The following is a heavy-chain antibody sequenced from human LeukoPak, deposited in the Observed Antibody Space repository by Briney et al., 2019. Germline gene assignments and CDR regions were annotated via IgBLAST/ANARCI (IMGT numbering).Heavy chain of an antibody. J-gene: IGHJ4*02. D-gene: IGHD1-26*01. Sequence: ASVKVSCKASGYTFTSYDINWVRQATGQGLEWMGWMNPNSGNTGYAQKFQGRVTMTRDTSTSTVYMELSSLRSEDTAVYYCARSVGANPSFDYWGQGTLVTVSS. V-gene: IGHV1-8*01. CDR1: GYTFTSYD. CDR2: MNPNSGNT. CDR3: ARSVGANPSFDY.